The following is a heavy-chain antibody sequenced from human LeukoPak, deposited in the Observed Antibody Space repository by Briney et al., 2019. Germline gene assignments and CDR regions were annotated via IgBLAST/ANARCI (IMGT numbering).Heavy chain of an antibody. V-gene: IGHV3-33*01. CDR3: ARDYGGNYWFFDL. Sequence: GGSLRLSRVASGFRFSSYGMHWVRQAPGKGLEWVAVIWYDGSNQYYADSVKGQFTISRDNSKNTLYLEINSLRAEDTAVYYCARDYGGNYWFFDLWGRGTLVTVSS. J-gene: IGHJ2*01. CDR2: IWYDGSNQ. CDR1: GFRFSSYG. D-gene: IGHD4-23*01.